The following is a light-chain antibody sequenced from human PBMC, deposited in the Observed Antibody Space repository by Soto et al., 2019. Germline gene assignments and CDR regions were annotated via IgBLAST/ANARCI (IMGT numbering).Light chain of an antibody. V-gene: IGKV3-11*01. J-gene: IGKJ1*01. CDR3: QHYDNSPWT. Sequence: EIVLTQSPATLSLSPCERATLSSRASQSVSSYLAWYQQKPGQAPRLLIYDASNRATGIPARFSGSGSGTDFTLTISSLEPEDFAVYYCQHYDNSPWTFGQGTKVDIK. CDR2: DAS. CDR1: QSVSSY.